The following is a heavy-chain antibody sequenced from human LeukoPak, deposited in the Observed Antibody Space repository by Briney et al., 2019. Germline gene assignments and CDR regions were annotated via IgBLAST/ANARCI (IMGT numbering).Heavy chain of an antibody. J-gene: IGHJ4*02. CDR3: ARGPLGQQLSY. V-gene: IGHV1-69*05. D-gene: IGHD6-13*01. CDR2: IIPIFGTA. Sequence: ASVKVSCKASGGTFSSYAISWVRQAPGRGLEWMGGIIPIFGTANYAQKFQGRVTITTDESTSTAYMELSSLRSEDTAVYYCARGPLGQQLSYWGQGTLVTVSS. CDR1: GGTFSSYA.